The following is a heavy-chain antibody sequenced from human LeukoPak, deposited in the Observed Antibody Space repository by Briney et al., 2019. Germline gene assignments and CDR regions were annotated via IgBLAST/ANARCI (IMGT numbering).Heavy chain of an antibody. CDR1: GFTVSSNY. CDR3: ARDLPGYSYGYGYYGMDV. Sequence: PGGSLRLSCAASGFTVSSNYMSWVRQAPGKGLEWVSVIYSGGTTYYGGSTYYADSLRGRFNISRDNSKNTLYLQMNGLRAEDTAVYYCARDLPGYSYGYGYYGMDVWGQGTTVTVSS. D-gene: IGHD5-18*01. V-gene: IGHV3-NL1*01. CDR2: IYSGGTTYYGGST. J-gene: IGHJ6*02.